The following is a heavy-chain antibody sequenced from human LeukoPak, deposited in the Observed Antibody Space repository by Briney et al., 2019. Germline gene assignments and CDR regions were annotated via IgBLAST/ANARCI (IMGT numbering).Heavy chain of an antibody. CDR2: INPNSGGT. Sequence: GASVKVSCKASGYTFTGYYMHWVRQAPGQGLEWMGWINPNSGGTNYAQKFQGWVTMTRDTSISTAYMELSRLRSDDTAVYYCARDRCSSTSCLVMDYWGQGTLVTVSS. J-gene: IGHJ4*02. CDR3: ARDRCSSTSCLVMDY. V-gene: IGHV1-2*04. D-gene: IGHD2-2*01. CDR1: GYTFTGYY.